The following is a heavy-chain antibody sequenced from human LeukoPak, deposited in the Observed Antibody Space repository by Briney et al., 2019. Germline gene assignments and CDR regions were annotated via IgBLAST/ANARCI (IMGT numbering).Heavy chain of an antibody. CDR2: MRYDGSDK. D-gene: IGHD3-16*02. J-gene: IGHJ4*02. V-gene: IGHV3-30*02. CDR3: AKDLFGDYIWGTFRSIDF. Sequence: PGGSLRLSCAASGFTLSRYGMHWVRQAPGKGLEWVAFMRYDGSDKFFADSVKGRFTTSKDNAKNTLYLQMNGLRTQDTAVYYCAKDLFGDYIWGTFRSIDFWGQGALVIVSS. CDR1: GFTLSRYG.